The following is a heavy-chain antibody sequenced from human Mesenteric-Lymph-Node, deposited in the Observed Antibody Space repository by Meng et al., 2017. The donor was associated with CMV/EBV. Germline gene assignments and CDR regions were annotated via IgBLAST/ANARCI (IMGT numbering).Heavy chain of an antibody. CDR2: ISDTGRTT. CDR3: ARKGSYLWFDP. Sequence: GESLKISCAVSGFTFSDYYMSWIRQAPGKGLEWVSYISDTGRTTYYANSVQGRFTISRDNTKNSLYLQMNSLRADDTAVYYCARKGSYLWFDPRGQGTLVTVSS. CDR1: GFTFSDYY. J-gene: IGHJ5*02. D-gene: IGHD1-26*01. V-gene: IGHV3-11*01.